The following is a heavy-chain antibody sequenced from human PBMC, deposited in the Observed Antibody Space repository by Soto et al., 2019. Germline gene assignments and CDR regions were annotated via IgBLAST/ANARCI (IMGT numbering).Heavy chain of an antibody. CDR1: GYSISSGYY. J-gene: IGHJ5*02. D-gene: IGHD3-10*01. V-gene: IGHV4-38-2*01. Sequence: SETLSLTCAVSGYSISSGYYWGWIRQPPGKGLEWIGSIYHSGSTYYNPSLKSRVTISVDRSKNQFSLKLSSVTAADTAVYYCARAGVLWFGELLPFDPWGQGTLVTVSS. CDR2: IYHSGST. CDR3: ARAGVLWFGELLPFDP.